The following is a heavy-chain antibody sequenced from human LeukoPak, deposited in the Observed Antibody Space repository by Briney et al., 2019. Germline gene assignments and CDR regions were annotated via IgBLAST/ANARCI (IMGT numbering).Heavy chain of an antibody. Sequence: GGSLRLSCASSGFTYSSYRMHWVRQAPGKGLEWVAVIWYDGSNKYYADSVKGRFTISRDNSKNTLYLQMNSLRAEDTAAYYCARDTWSVHDWGQGTLVTVSS. CDR3: ARDTWSVHD. D-gene: IGHD2-8*02. J-gene: IGHJ4*02. V-gene: IGHV3-33*01. CDR2: IWYDGSNK. CDR1: GFTYSSYR.